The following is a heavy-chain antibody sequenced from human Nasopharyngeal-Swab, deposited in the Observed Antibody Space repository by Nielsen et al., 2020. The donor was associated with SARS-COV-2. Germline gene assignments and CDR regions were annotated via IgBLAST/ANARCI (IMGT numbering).Heavy chain of an antibody. J-gene: IGHJ4*02. Sequence: ESLKISCTVSGDSIAYSTFYWGWIRQPPGKGLEWIGNIYYNGNTYQNPSLKSRLTISVDKSKNQFSLQLSSVTAADTAVYYCVRSSSWYYFDYWAQGTQVTVS. D-gene: IGHD6-13*01. V-gene: IGHV4-39*01. CDR3: VRSSSWYYFDY. CDR2: IYYNGNT. CDR1: GDSIAYSTFY.